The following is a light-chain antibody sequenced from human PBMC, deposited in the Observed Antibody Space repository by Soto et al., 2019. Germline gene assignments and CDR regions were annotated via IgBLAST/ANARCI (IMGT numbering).Light chain of an antibody. V-gene: IGLV1-40*01. CDR2: DNT. Sequence: QSVLTQPPSVSGAPGQRVTISCTGRKSNIGAGFAVHWYQHIPGAAPRLLIYDNTDRPSGVPDRFSASTSGTSASLTINGLQSEDEADYYCATWDDSLNALYVFGTGTKVTVL. CDR3: ATWDDSLNALYV. CDR1: KSNIGAGFA. J-gene: IGLJ1*01.